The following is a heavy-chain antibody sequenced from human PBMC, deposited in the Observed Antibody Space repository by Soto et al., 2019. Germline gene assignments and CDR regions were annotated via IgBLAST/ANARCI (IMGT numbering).Heavy chain of an antibody. CDR3: ARVVRGIWGSYRPPYYFDY. Sequence: SETLSLTCAVYGGSFSGYYWSWIRQPPGKGLEWIGEINHSGSTNYNPSLKSRVTISVDTSKNQFSLKLSSVTAADTAVYYCARVVRGIWGSYRPPYYFDYWGQGTLVTVSS. V-gene: IGHV4-34*01. J-gene: IGHJ4*02. CDR2: INHSGST. D-gene: IGHD3-16*02. CDR1: GGSFSGYY.